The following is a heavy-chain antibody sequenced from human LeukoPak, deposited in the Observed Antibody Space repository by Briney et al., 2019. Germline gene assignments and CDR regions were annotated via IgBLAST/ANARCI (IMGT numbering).Heavy chain of an antibody. Sequence: SQTLSLTCTVSGGSISSGDYYWSWIRQPPGKGLEWIGYIYYSGSTYYNPSLKSRVTISVDTSKNQFSLKLSSVTAADTAVYYCARETPPSYGDYVPTNWFDPWGQGTLVTVSS. D-gene: IGHD4-17*01. CDR1: GGSISSGDYY. CDR2: IYYSGST. V-gene: IGHV4-30-4*01. J-gene: IGHJ5*02. CDR3: ARETPPSYGDYVPTNWFDP.